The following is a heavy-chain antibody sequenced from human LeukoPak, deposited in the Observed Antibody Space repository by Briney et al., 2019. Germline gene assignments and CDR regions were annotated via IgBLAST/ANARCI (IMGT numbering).Heavy chain of an antibody. CDR3: AKDVGKWESLHFFDY. Sequence: GESLRLSCLTSGFTLSTNAMSWVRQAPGKGLEWISGISGSGASTYYADSVKGRFTISRDDSRNTLYLQMNSLRGDDTAVYYCAKDVGKWESLHFFDYWGQGTLVTVSS. V-gene: IGHV3-23*01. CDR1: GFTLSTNA. CDR2: ISGSGAST. D-gene: IGHD1-26*01. J-gene: IGHJ4*02.